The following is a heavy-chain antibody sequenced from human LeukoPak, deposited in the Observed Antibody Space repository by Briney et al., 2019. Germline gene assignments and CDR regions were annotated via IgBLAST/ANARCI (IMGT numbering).Heavy chain of an antibody. CDR3: ARLGVSSGYYEYYFDY. V-gene: IGHV3-23*01. CDR1: GFTFSSYA. Sequence: GGSLRLSCAASGFTFSSYAMSWVRQAPGKGLEWVSAISGSGGSTYYADSVKGRFTISRDNSKNTLYLQMNSLRAEDTAVYYCARLGVSSGYYEYYFDYWGQGTLVTVSS. D-gene: IGHD3-22*01. CDR2: ISGSGGST. J-gene: IGHJ4*02.